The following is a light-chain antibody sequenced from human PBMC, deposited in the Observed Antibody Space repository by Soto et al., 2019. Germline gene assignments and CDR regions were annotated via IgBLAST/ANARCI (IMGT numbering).Light chain of an antibody. J-gene: IGKJ1*01. CDR2: GAS. CDR3: QQYGSLPTWT. CDR1: QSVSSSY. Sequence: EIVLTQSPGTLSLSPGERATLSCRASQSVSSSYLAWYQQKPGQAPRLLIYGASSRATGIPDRFSGSGSGTDFTLTISRLEPEAFAGYYCQQYGSLPTWTFGQGTTVAIK. V-gene: IGKV3-20*01.